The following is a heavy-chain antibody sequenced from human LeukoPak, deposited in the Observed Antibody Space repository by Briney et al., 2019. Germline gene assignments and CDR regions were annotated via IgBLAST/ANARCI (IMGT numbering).Heavy chain of an antibody. CDR2: INPNSGGT. D-gene: IGHD6-19*01. CDR3: ERIAVAGDDFDY. CDR1: GYTFTCYY. V-gene: IGHV1-2*02. Sequence: ASVKVSCKASGYTFTCYYMHWVRQAPGQGLEWMGWINPNSGGTNYAQKFQGRVTMTRDTSISTAYMELSRLRSDDTAVYYCERIAVAGDDFDYWGQGTLVTVSS. J-gene: IGHJ4*02.